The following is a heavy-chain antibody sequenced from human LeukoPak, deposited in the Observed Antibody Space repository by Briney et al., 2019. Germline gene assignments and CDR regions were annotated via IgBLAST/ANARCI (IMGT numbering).Heavy chain of an antibody. V-gene: IGHV3-74*01. CDR2: INNDESTT. Sequence: PGGSLRLSCAASGFTFRSYWMHWVRQAPGKGLEWVSRINNDESTTSYADSVKGRFTISRDNAKNTLYLQMNSLRAEDTAVYYCARDSYDSIVDSEYYFDYWGQGTLVTVSS. CDR1: GFTFRSYW. D-gene: IGHD3-22*01. CDR3: ARDSYDSIVDSEYYFDY. J-gene: IGHJ4*02.